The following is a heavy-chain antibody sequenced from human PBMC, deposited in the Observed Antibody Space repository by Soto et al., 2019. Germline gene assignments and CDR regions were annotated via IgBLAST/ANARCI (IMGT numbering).Heavy chain of an antibody. CDR3: ARERANYGDYGDALYI. CDR2: ISAYNGNT. J-gene: IGHJ3*02. D-gene: IGHD4-17*01. V-gene: IGHV1-18*01. Sequence: QVQLVQSGAEVKKPGASVKVSCKASGYTFTSYGSSWVRQAPGQGLEWMGWISAYNGNTNYAQKLQGRVTMTTDTSTSKAYMELRSLRFDDTAVYYCARERANYGDYGDALYIWGQGTMVTVSS. CDR1: GYTFTSYG.